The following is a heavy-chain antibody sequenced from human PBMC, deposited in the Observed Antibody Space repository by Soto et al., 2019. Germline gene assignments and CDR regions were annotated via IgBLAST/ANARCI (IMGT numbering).Heavy chain of an antibody. Sequence: EVQLVESGGGLVKPGGSLRLSCVGSAFIFSDHSMNWVRQAPGKGLEWVTSIGDTGTFIYYADSVKGRFTISRDNAKNSLFLQMDSLRTEDTDVYYCARDQRYLRQGYSDYWGQGTLVTVSS. CDR2: IGDTGTFI. V-gene: IGHV3-21*01. J-gene: IGHJ4*02. CDR1: AFIFSDHS. CDR3: ARDQRYLRQGYSDY. D-gene: IGHD4-4*01.